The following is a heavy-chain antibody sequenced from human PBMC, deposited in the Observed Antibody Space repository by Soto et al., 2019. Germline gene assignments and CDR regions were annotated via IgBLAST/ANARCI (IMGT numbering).Heavy chain of an antibody. CDR2: ISGSGGST. V-gene: IGHV3-23*01. CDR1: GFTFSSYA. D-gene: IGHD2-15*01. J-gene: IGHJ6*02. Sequence: GGSLRLSCAASGFTFSSYAMSWVRQAPGKGLEWVSAISGSGGSTYYADSVKGRFTISRDNSKNTLYLQMNSLRAEDTAVYYCAKDRAISGYCSGGSCLEAPYYYYGMDVWGQGTTVTVSS. CDR3: AKDRAISGYCSGGSCLEAPYYYYGMDV.